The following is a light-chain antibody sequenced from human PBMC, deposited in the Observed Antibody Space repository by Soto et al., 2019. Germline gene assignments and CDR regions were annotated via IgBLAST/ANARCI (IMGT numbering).Light chain of an antibody. CDR2: DVT. V-gene: IGLV2-23*02. J-gene: IGLJ3*02. CDR1: SSDVGSNNL. Sequence: QSALTQPASVSGSPGQSITISCTGTSSDVGSNNLVSWYQQHPGKAPKLMIYDVTKRPSGISNRFAGSKSDNTASLTISGLQAEDEADYYCCSYAATNTLVFGAWTKLTVL. CDR3: CSYAATNTLV.